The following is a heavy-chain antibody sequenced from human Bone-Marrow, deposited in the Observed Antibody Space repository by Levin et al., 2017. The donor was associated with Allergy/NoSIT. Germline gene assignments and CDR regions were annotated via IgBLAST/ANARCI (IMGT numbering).Heavy chain of an antibody. Sequence: ASVKVSCKASGYTFTTYAMHWVRQAPGQRLEWMGWINAGNGDTEYSQKFQGRVTITRDTSASTAYMEVTSLTSEDTAVYYCARGAVIGYGLDVWGQGTTVIVSS. V-gene: IGHV1-3*01. CDR2: INAGNGDT. CDR3: ARGAVIGYGLDV. CDR1: GYTFTTYA. J-gene: IGHJ6*02. D-gene: IGHD3-16*02.